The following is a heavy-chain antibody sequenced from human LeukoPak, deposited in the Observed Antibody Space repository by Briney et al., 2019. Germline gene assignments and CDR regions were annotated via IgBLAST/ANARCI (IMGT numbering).Heavy chain of an antibody. V-gene: IGHV4-34*01. D-gene: IGHD3-10*01. Sequence: PSETLSLTCAVYGGSFSGYYRSWIRQPPGKGLEWIGEINHSGSTNYNPSLKSRVTISVDTSKNQFSLKLSSVTAADTAVYYCAARRTFIMASAFGYWGQGTLVTVSS. CDR2: INHSGST. J-gene: IGHJ4*02. CDR1: GGSFSGYY. CDR3: AARRTFIMASAFGY.